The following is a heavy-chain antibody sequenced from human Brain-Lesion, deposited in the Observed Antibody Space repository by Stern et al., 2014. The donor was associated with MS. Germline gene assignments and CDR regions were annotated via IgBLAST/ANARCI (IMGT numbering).Heavy chain of an antibody. J-gene: IGHJ3*02. CDR1: GGSISSGNYY. D-gene: IGHD3-9*01. CDR3: ARGNYDVLTDNGGHGFDI. Sequence: VQLVESGPGLVKPSQTLSLTCTVSGGSISSGNYYWSWIRQPAGEGLEWIGRIYSSGSTPYNPPPKSRVTKPPNTPTTQFSLRLSSVTAADTAVYYCARGNYDVLTDNGGHGFDIWGQGTMVTVSS. V-gene: IGHV4-61*02. CDR2: IYSSGST.